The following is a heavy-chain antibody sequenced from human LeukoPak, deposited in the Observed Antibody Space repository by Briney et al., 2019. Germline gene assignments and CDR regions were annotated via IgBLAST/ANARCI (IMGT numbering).Heavy chain of an antibody. CDR1: GYTFTNYY. D-gene: IGHD1-1*01. CDR2: LDPSGGST. V-gene: IGHV1-46*01. CDR3: ARKELVQGYGMDV. J-gene: IGHJ6*02. Sequence: ASVKVSCKASGYTFTNYYIHWVRQAPGQGLEWMGILDPSGGSTNYAQKFQGRVTMTRDTSTSTVYMELSSLRSEDTAVYYCARKELVQGYGMDVWGQGTTVTVSS.